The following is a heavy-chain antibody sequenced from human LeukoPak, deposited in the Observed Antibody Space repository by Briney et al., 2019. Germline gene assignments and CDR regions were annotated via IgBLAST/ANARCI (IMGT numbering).Heavy chain of an antibody. D-gene: IGHD4-11*01. CDR1: GFTFSTSA. CDR3: AKGGHDYSPFYW. J-gene: IGHJ4*02. Sequence: QPGGSLRLSCAASGFTFSTSAMGWVRQAPGKGLEWVSSIKGGGGDPFYADSVKGRFTISRDNSKNTLFLQLNSLRAEDTAVYYCAKGGHDYSPFYWWGQGTLVTVSS. CDR2: IKGGGGDP. V-gene: IGHV3-23*01.